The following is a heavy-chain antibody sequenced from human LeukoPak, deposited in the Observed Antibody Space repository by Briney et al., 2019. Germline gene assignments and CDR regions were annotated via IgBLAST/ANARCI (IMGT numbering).Heavy chain of an antibody. V-gene: IGHV3-9*01. CDR2: ISWNSGSI. J-gene: IGHJ2*01. D-gene: IGHD6-19*01. Sequence: GGSLRLSCAASGFTFDDYAMHWVRQAPGKGLEWVSGISWNSGSIGYADSVKGRFTISRDNAKNSLYLQMNSLRAEDTALYYCAKDILTRIAVAGDWYFDLWGRGTLATVSS. CDR3: AKDILTRIAVAGDWYFDL. CDR1: GFTFDDYA.